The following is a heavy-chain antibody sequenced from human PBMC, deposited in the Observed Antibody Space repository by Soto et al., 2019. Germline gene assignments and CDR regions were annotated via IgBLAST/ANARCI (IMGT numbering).Heavy chain of an antibody. CDR2: TSDDGTNE. J-gene: IGHJ6*02. D-gene: IGHD3-10*01. CDR1: GFTLSDHA. CDR3: AKDRGSGSHFNPRNLDFYNGMDV. Sequence: QVQLVESGGGVVLPGRSLRLSCVTSGFTLSDHAMHWVRQSPGKAPEWVALTSDDGTNEYYADSVKGRFTISRDNSKSTIYLQMSSLRSEDTALYYCAKDRGSGSHFNPRNLDFYNGMDVWGQGTRVTVSS. V-gene: IGHV3-30*18.